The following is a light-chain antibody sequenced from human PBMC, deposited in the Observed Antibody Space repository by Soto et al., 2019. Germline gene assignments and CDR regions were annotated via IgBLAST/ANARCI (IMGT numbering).Light chain of an antibody. CDR3: QAWDSSTVV. CDR2: QDS. J-gene: IGLJ2*01. Sequence: SYELTQPPSVSVSPGQTASITCSGDKLGDKYACWYQQKPGQSPVLVIYQDSKRPSGIPERFSGSNSGNTATLTISGTQAMDEADYYCQAWDSSTVVFGGGTKVTV. CDR1: KLGDKY. V-gene: IGLV3-1*01.